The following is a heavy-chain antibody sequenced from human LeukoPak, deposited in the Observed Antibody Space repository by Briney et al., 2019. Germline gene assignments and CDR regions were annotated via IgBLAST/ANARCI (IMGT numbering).Heavy chain of an antibody. CDR2: IRYDGSNK. CDR1: GFTFSSYG. V-gene: IGHV3-30*02. Sequence: PGGSLRLSCAASGFTFSSYGMHWVRQAPGKGLEWVAFIRYDGSNKYYADSVKGRFTISRDNSKNTLYLQMNGLRAEDTAVYYCARERHKVGATMYYFDYWGQGTLVTVSS. J-gene: IGHJ4*02. D-gene: IGHD1-26*01. CDR3: ARERHKVGATMYYFDY.